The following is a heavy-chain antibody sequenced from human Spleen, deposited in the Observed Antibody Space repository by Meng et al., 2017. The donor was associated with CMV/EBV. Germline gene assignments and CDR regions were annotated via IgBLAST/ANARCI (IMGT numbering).Heavy chain of an antibody. J-gene: IGHJ5*02. CDR1: GGSISSGDYY. CDR3: ARAHIVVLPAASISNWFDP. D-gene: IGHD2-2*01. Sequence: SETLSLTCTVSGGSISSGDYYWVWIRQPPGKGLEWIGYIYYSGATYYNPSLKSRITMSVDTSKNQFSLKLSSVTTADTAVYYCARAHIVVLPAASISNWFDPWGQGALVTVSS. CDR2: IYYSGAT. V-gene: IGHV4-30-4*08.